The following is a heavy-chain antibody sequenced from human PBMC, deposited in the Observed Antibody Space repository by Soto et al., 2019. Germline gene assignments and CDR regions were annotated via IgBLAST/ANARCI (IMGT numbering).Heavy chain of an antibody. D-gene: IGHD1-1*01. J-gene: IGHJ3*02. Sequence: ASVKVSCKASGYTFTSYYMHWVRQAPGQRLEWMGIINPSDGNTSYAQKFQGRVTMTRDTSASTAYMELSSLRSEDTAVYYCARSHWNRYFDIWGQGTMVTVS. V-gene: IGHV1-46*01. CDR1: GYTFTSYY. CDR2: INPSDGNT. CDR3: ARSHWNRYFDI.